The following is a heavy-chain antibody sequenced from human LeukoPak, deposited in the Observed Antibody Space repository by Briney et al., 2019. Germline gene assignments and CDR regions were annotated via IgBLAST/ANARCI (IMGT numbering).Heavy chain of an antibody. CDR3: ARAPHGDYFDY. CDR2: ISTTGDT. CDR1: GFTFSNYD. Sequence: GGSLRLSCTASGFTFSNYDMPWVCQATGKGLEWVSAISTTGDTYYPGSVKGRFTISRENAKNSLYLQMNSLRAGDTAVYYCARAPHGDYFDYWGQGTLVTVSS. V-gene: IGHV3-13*01. J-gene: IGHJ4*02. D-gene: IGHD4-17*01.